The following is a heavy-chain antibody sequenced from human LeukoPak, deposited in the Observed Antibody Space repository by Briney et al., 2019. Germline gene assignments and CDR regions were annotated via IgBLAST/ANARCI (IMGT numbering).Heavy chain of an antibody. J-gene: IGHJ4*02. V-gene: IGHV3-48*04. Sequence: GGSLRLSCAASGFTFSSYSLNWVRQAPGKGLEWLSYISPSSSTKHYADSVKGRFTISRDNAMNSLYLQMNSPRAEDTAVYYCARDASSSSILFDYWGLGTLVTVSS. CDR1: GFTFSSYS. CDR2: ISPSSSTK. D-gene: IGHD6-6*01. CDR3: ARDASSSSILFDY.